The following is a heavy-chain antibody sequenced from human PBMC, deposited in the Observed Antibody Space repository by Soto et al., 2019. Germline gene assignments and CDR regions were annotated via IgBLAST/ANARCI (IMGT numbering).Heavy chain of an antibody. CDR1: GFTFSSYW. CDR3: TKDSHWGIISPTHDH. V-gene: IGHV3-7*03. J-gene: IGHJ4*02. CDR2: IKEDGSEK. Sequence: PGGSLRLSCAASGFTFSSYWMTWVRQAPGKGLECVANIKEDGSEKYYVDSVKGRFIISRDNSKNLLLLQMNSLRVEDTAIYYCTKDSHWGIISPTHDHWGQGTQVTVSS. D-gene: IGHD3-16*01.